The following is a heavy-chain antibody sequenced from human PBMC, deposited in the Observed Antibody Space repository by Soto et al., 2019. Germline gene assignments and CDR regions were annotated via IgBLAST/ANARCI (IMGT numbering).Heavy chain of an antibody. D-gene: IGHD2-15*01. Sequence: EVQLLESGGGLVQPGGSLSLSWAASGFPFSSDARGWFRLAPGKGREWFSSIGGSGGTYYADSVKGRFTISRDNSKNMLYLHLNSLRAEDTAMYYCAKGQGWSYYYDSWGQGTLVTVSS. CDR1: GFPFSSDA. CDR3: AKGQGWSYYYDS. J-gene: IGHJ4*02. V-gene: IGHV3-23*01. CDR2: IGGSGGT.